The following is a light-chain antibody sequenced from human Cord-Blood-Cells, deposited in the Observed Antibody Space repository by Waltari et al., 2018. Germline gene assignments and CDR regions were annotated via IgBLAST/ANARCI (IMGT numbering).Light chain of an antibody. CDR1: SRDVGGYTY. CDR2: DVS. V-gene: IGLV2-14*01. Sequence: SAPTHPASVSGSPGQSITISCTGTSRDVGGYTYVYWYQQHPGKAPKLMISDVSNRPSGVSNPFSGSKSGNTASLTISGLQAEDEADYYCSSYTSSSTVVVGGGTKLTVL. CDR3: SSYTSSSTVV. J-gene: IGLJ2*01.